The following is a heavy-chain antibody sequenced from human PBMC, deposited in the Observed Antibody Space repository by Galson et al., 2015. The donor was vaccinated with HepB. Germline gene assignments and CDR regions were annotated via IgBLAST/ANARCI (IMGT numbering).Heavy chain of an antibody. Sequence: SLRLSCAASGFIFNNYAMSWVRQAPGEGLGWVSTISGSGGSTHYADSVKGRFTISRDNSKNTVYLQMNSLRAEDTALYYCAKGWVPATLIDSWGQGTLITVSS. CDR1: GFIFNNYA. J-gene: IGHJ4*02. CDR2: ISGSGGST. CDR3: AKGWVPATLIDS. V-gene: IGHV3-23*01. D-gene: IGHD1-26*01.